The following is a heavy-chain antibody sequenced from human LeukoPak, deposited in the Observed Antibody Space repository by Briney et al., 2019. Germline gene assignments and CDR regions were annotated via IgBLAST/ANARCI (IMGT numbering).Heavy chain of an antibody. CDR2: ISYDGSIK. D-gene: IGHD6-19*01. J-gene: IGHJ4*02. CDR1: GFTFSSYA. Sequence: PGGSLRLSCAASGFTFSSYAMHWVRQAPGKGLEWVAVISYDGSIKYYADSVKGRFTISRDNSKNTLYLQMNSLRSEDTAVYYCARDGVAVAGTSPNYWGQGTLVTVSS. CDR3: ARDGVAVAGTSPNY. V-gene: IGHV3-30-3*01.